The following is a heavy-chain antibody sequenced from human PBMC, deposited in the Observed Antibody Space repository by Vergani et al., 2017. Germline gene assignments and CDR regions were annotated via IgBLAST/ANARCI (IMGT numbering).Heavy chain of an antibody. Sequence: QVQLVESGGGLVKPGGSLRLSCAASGFTFSSYAISWVRQAPGQGLEWMGGIIPIFGTANYAQKFQGRVTITADKSTSTAYMELSSLRSEDTAVYYCARAIAAPTTYNWFDPWGQGTLVTVSS. J-gene: IGHJ5*02. D-gene: IGHD6-6*01. CDR2: IIPIFGTA. CDR3: ARAIAAPTTYNWFDP. CDR1: GFTFSSYA. V-gene: IGHV1-69*06.